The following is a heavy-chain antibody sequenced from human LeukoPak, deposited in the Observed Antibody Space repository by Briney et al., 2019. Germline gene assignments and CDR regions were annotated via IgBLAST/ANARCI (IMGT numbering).Heavy chain of an antibody. CDR1: GFAFSSYW. Sequence: GGSLRLSCAASGFAFSSYWMSWVRQAPGKGLEWVANIKQDGSEKYYVDSVKGRFTISRDNAKNSLYLQMDSLRGEDTAVYYCAKDFRIGYSAHFDYWGQGALVTVSS. D-gene: IGHD2-21*01. CDR2: IKQDGSEK. V-gene: IGHV3-7*03. CDR3: AKDFRIGYSAHFDY. J-gene: IGHJ4*02.